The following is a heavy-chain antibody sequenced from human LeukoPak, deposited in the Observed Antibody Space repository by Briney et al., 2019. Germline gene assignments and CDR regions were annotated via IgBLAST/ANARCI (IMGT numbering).Heavy chain of an antibody. CDR3: ATGGGVRYFDWPHFDY. D-gene: IGHD3-9*01. CDR2: INPNSGGT. J-gene: IGHJ4*02. Sequence: ASVKVSCKASGYTFTGYYMHWVRQAPGQGLEWMGWINPNSGGTNYAQKFQGRVTMTRDTSISTAYMELSRLRSDDTAVYYCATGGGVRYFDWPHFDYWGQGTLVTVSS. CDR1: GYTFTGYY. V-gene: IGHV1-2*02.